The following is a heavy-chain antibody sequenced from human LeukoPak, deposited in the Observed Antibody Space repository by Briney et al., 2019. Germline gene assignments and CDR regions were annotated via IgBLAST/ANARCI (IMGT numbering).Heavy chain of an antibody. CDR2: IRSKAYGGTT. J-gene: IGHJ4*02. Sequence: GGSLRLSCKASGSTFGDYAMSWFRKVPGKGLEWVGFIRSKAYGGTTEYAASVKGRFTISRDDSKSIAYLQMNSLKTEDTAVYYCTRATYVDTAMVMGYWGQGTLVTVSS. CDR3: TRATYVDTAMVMGY. V-gene: IGHV3-49*03. D-gene: IGHD5-18*01. CDR1: GSTFGDYA.